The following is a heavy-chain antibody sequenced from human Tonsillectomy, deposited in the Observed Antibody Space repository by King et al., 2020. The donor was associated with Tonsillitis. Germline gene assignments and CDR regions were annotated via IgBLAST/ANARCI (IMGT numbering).Heavy chain of an antibody. CDR1: GFTFSNAW. CDR2: IKSKTDGGTT. D-gene: IGHD2-2*01. Sequence: VQLVESGGGLVKPGGSLRLSCAASGFTFSNAWMSWVRQAPGKGLEWVGRIKSKTDGGTTDYAAPVKGRFTISRDDSKNTLYLQMNIRKTEDTAVYYFTTFVVVPAATPGAWGQGTLVTVSS. V-gene: IGHV3-15*01. CDR3: TTFVVVPAATPGA. J-gene: IGHJ4*02.